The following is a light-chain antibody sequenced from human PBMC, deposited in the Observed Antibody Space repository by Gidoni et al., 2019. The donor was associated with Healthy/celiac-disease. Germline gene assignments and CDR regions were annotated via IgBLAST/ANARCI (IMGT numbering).Light chain of an antibody. CDR3: QQRSNWPGGT. V-gene: IGKV3-11*01. CDR1: QSVSSY. J-gene: IGKJ4*01. Sequence: EIVLTQSPATLSLSPGERATLSCRASQSVSSYLAWYQQKPGQAPRLLIYDASNRATGIPARFSGSGSGTDFTLTISGLEPEDFAVYYCQQRSNWPGGTFGGGTKVEIK. CDR2: DAS.